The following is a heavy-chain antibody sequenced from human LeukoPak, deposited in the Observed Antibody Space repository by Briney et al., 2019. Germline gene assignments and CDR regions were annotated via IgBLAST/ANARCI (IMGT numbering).Heavy chain of an antibody. V-gene: IGHV3-7*03. D-gene: IGHD3-16*01. CDR1: GFTFSSYW. J-gene: IGHJ6*02. CDR2: INHNGNVN. CDR3: ARGGGLDF. Sequence: GGSLRLSCAASGFTFSSYWMNWARQAPGKGLEWVASINHNGNVNYYVDSVKGRFTISRDNAKNSLYLQMSNLRAEDTAVYFWARGGGLDFWGQGATVTVSS.